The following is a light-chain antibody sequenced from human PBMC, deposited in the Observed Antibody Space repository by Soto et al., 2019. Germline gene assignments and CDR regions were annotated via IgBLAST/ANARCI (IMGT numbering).Light chain of an antibody. CDR3: ATWDDSLSHPV. V-gene: IGLV1-47*01. Sequence: QSVLTQPPSASGTPGQSVTISCSGDTSNVGRNFVCWYQHFPPTAPQLLIYNNDQRPSGVPDRFSGARSGTSASLAISGLRSEDEADYYCATWDDSLSHPVFGGGTKLTVL. CDR1: TSNVGRNF. J-gene: IGLJ2*01. CDR2: NND.